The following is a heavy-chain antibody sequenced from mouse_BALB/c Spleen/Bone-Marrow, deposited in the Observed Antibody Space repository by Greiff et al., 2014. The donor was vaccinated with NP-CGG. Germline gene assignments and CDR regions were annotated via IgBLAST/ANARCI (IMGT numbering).Heavy chain of an antibody. Sequence: EVKLEESGAELVKPGASVKLSCTASGFDIKDTYMHWVKQRPGQGLEWIGRIDPANGNTKYDPKFQGKATITADTSSNTAYLQLSSLTSEDTAVYYCASYYYGHYFDYWGQGTTLTVSS. V-gene: IGHV14-3*02. D-gene: IGHD1-1*01. J-gene: IGHJ2*01. CDR1: GFDIKDTY. CDR2: IDPANGNT. CDR3: ASYYYGHYFDY.